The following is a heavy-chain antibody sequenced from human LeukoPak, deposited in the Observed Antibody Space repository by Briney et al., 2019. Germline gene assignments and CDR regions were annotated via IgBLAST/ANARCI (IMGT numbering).Heavy chain of an antibody. Sequence: PGGSLRLACVPSGLTVSNYDMHSARQAPGRGLEWVAIISSEQTQKNHAHSVKGRLTISRNNFNNILYLQMNSLGAGDTAVYYCARRVGETTGKTFDPWGQGTLVTVSS. CDR1: GLTVSNYD. J-gene: IGHJ5*02. CDR3: ARRVGETTGKTFDP. D-gene: IGHD1-26*01. V-gene: IGHV3-30*03. CDR2: ISSEQTQK.